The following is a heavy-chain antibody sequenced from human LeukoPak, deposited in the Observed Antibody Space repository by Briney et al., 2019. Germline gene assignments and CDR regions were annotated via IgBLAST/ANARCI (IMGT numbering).Heavy chain of an antibody. J-gene: IGHJ6*03. CDR3: AREGSAWLHYYYFYMDV. V-gene: IGHV1-2*02. CDR2: INPNSGGT. Sequence: ASVKVSCKASGYTFTGYYMHWVRQAPGQGLEWMGWINPNSGGTNYAQNLRGRVSMTTDTSTSTAYMELRSLRSDDTAVYYCAREGSAWLHYYYFYMDVWGKGTTVTISS. D-gene: IGHD6-19*01. CDR1: GYTFTGYY.